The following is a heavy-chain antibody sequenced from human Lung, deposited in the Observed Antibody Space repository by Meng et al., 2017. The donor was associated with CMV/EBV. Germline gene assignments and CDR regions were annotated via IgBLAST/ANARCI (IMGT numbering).Heavy chain of an antibody. CDR3: ARVGGCSGGGCYHRLFDY. CDR2: IYYTGSN. CDR1: GGSISSGGYY. Sequence: QGPRPQSGPGLVKPSQPLSPPSTASGGSISSGGYYWNWIPRPPGKGLAWIGYIYYTGSNYYNPSLKSRVIISVDTSKNQFSLKLNSVTAADTAVYYCARVGGCSGGGCYHRLFDYWGQGTLVTVSS. D-gene: IGHD2-15*01. J-gene: IGHJ4*02. V-gene: IGHV4-30-4*01.